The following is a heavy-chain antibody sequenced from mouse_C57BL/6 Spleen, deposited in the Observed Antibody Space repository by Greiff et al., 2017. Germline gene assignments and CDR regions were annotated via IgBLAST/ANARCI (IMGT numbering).Heavy chain of an antibody. CDR3: ARRGSSGYAMDY. D-gene: IGHD3-2*02. CDR1: DYTFTSYW. J-gene: IGHJ4*01. CDR2: IDPSDSET. V-gene: IGHV1-52*01. Sequence: QVQLQQPGAELVRPGSSVKLSCKASDYTFTSYWMHWVKQRPIQGLEWIGNIDPSDSETHYNQKFKDKATLTVDKSSSTAYTQLSSLTSEDSAVYYCARRGSSGYAMDYWGQGTSVTVSS.